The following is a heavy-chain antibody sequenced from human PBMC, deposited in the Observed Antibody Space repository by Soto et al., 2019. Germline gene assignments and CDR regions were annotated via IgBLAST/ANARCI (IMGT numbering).Heavy chain of an antibody. CDR1: GGSISSSSYY. CDR2: IYYSGST. J-gene: IGHJ4*02. V-gene: IGHV4-39*01. CDR3: ARQGFTIFGVVILLDFDY. Sequence: PSETLSLTCTVSGGSISSSSYYWGWIRQPPGKGLEWIGSIYYSGSTYYNPSLKSRVTISVDTSKNQFSLKLSSVTAADTAVYYCARQGFTIFGVVILLDFDYWGQGTLVTVSS. D-gene: IGHD3-3*01.